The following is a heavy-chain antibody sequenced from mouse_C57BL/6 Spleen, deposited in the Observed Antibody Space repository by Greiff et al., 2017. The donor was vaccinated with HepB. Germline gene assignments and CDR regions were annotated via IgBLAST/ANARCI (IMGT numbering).Heavy chain of an antibody. J-gene: IGHJ3*01. CDR2: ISYDGSN. CDR3: ARDPNHHPWFAY. V-gene: IGHV3-6*01. CDR1: GYSITSGYY. Sequence: EVQLQQSGPGLVKPSQSLSLTCSVTGYSITSGYYWNWIRQFPGNKLEWMGYISYDGSNNYNPSLKNRISITRDTSKNQFFLKLNSVTTEDTATYYCARDPNHHPWFAYWGQGTLVTVSA.